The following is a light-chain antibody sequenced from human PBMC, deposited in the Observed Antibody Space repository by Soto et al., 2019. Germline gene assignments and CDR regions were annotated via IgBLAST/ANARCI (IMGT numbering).Light chain of an antibody. J-gene: IGKJ1*01. Sequence: QITQSPSTLSASVGARITITCRASQSISSRLAWYQQKPGKAPKLLISDASSLENWVPSRFSGSGSGTELTLTISSLKPDDFATYYCQQYNSHPQTFGQGTKVDNK. CDR3: QQYNSHPQT. CDR2: DAS. V-gene: IGKV1-5*01. CDR1: QSISSR.